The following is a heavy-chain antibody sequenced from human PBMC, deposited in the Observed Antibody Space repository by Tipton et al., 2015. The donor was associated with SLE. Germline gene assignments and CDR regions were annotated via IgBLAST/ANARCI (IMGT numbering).Heavy chain of an antibody. CDR1: GFTFSSYA. D-gene: IGHD6-19*01. Sequence: RSLRLSCAASGFTFSSYAMHWVRQAPGKGLEWVAVISYDGSNKNYADSVKGRFTISRDNSKNTLYLQMNSLRAEDTAVYYCARGWDSSGWLDHWGQGTLVTFSS. CDR3: ARGWDSSGWLDH. V-gene: IGHV3-30-3*01. J-gene: IGHJ4*02. CDR2: ISYDGSNK.